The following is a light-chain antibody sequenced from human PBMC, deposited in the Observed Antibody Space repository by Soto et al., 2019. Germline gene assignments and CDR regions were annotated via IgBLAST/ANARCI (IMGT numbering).Light chain of an antibody. CDR2: DVS. V-gene: IGLV2-14*01. Sequence: QSVLTQPASVSGSPGQSITISCTGTSSDVGGYNYVSWYQQHPGKAPKVMIYDVSNRPSGVSNRFSGSKSGNTASLTISGLQAEDEADYYCSSYTSSSTLDAYVFGTETKVTVL. J-gene: IGLJ1*01. CDR1: SSDVGGYNY. CDR3: SSYTSSSTLDAYV.